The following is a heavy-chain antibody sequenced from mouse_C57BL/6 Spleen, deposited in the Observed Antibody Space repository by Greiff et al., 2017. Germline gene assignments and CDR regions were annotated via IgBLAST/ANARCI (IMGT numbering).Heavy chain of an antibody. CDR1: GYAFTNYL. Sequence: VQLQQSGAELVRPGTSVKVSCTASGYAFTNYLMAWVNQRPGQGLEWIGVINPGSGGTNYHDKFKGQATLTADKSSSTAYLQLSSLTSEDSGVECCARSGTGQITTDMDYWGQGTSVTVSA. V-gene: IGHV1-54*01. CDR2: INPGSGGT. CDR3: ARSGTGQITTDMDY. D-gene: IGHD1-1*01. J-gene: IGHJ4*01.